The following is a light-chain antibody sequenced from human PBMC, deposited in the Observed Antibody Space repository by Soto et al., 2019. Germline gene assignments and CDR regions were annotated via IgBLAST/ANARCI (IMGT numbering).Light chain of an antibody. CDR1: QNIDNK. CDR3: QQFHYWWT. CDR2: DAS. V-gene: IGKV3-15*01. J-gene: IGKJ1*01. Sequence: EIVMTQSPATLSVSPGERATLSCRASQNIDNKLVWYQQKPGQVPRLLIYDASTRATGIPARVSGSGSGTEFTLTISSLQSEDVAFYYCQQFHYWWTFGQGTKVDIK.